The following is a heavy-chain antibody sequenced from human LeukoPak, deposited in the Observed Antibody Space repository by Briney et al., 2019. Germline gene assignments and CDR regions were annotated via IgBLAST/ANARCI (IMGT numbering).Heavy chain of an antibody. D-gene: IGHD3-22*01. J-gene: IGHJ6*03. CDR3: ASSDSSGYYSSGDYYYYYMDV. V-gene: IGHV4-59*01. CDR2: IYYSGST. CDR1: GGSISSYY. Sequence: SETLPLTCTVSGGSISSYYWSWIRQPPGKGLEWIGYIYYSGSTNYNPSLKSRVTISVDTSKNQFSLKLSSVTAADTAVYYCASSDSSGYYSSGDYYYYYMDVWGKGTTVTVSS.